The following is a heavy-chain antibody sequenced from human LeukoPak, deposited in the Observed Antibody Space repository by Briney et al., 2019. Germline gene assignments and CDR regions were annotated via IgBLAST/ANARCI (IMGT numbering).Heavy chain of an antibody. V-gene: IGHV4-38-2*02. CDR2: IYHSGST. D-gene: IGHD2-2*01. CDR1: GYSISSGYY. J-gene: IGHJ4*02. CDR3: AREFRVVVPAAIDHFDY. Sequence: SETLSLTCAVSGYSISSGYYWGWIRQLPGKGLEWIGSIYHSGSTYYNPSLKSRVTISVDTSKNQFSLKLSSVTAADTAVYYCAREFRVVVPAAIDHFDYWGQGTLVTVSS.